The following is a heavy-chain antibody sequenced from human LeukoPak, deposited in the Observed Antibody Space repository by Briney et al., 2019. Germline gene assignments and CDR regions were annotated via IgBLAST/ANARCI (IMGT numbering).Heavy chain of an antibody. D-gene: IGHD3-22*01. V-gene: IGHV3-48*03. CDR1: GFTFSSYE. CDR3: ARPSSSGSSGSEFDY. CDR2: ISSSGNTI. Sequence: GGSLRLSCAASGFTFSSYEMNWVRQAPGKGLEWVSYISSSGNTIYYADSVKGRFTISRDNAKNSLYLQMNSLRAEDTAVYYCARPSSSGSSGSEFDYWGQGTLVTVSS. J-gene: IGHJ4*02.